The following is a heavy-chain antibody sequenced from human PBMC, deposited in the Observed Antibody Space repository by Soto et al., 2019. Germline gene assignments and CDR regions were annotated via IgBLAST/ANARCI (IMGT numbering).Heavy chain of an antibody. CDR2: IWYDGSNK. V-gene: IGHV3-33*01. CDR3: AREAYYDSSGYYPHDAFDV. CDR1: GFTFSSYG. J-gene: IGHJ3*01. Sequence: PGGSLRLSCAASGFTFSSYGMHWVRQAPGKGLEWVAVIWYDGSNKYYADSVKGRFTISRDNSKNTLYLQMNSLRAEDTAVYYCAREAYYDSSGYYPHDAFDVWGQGTMVTVS. D-gene: IGHD3-22*01.